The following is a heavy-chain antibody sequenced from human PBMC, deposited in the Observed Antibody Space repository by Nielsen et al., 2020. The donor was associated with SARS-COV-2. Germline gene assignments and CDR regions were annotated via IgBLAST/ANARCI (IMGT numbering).Heavy chain of an antibody. CDR1: GFTFSSYG. CDR2: IWYDGSNK. V-gene: IGHV3-30*02. Sequence: GESLKISCAASGFTFSSYGMHWVRQAPGKGLEWVAAIWYDGSNKYYADSVKGRFTISRDNSKNTLYLQMGSLRAEDSALYFCAKAASQQWLLTPFDYWGLGTMVTVSS. J-gene: IGHJ4*02. CDR3: AKAASQQWLLTPFDY. D-gene: IGHD6-19*01.